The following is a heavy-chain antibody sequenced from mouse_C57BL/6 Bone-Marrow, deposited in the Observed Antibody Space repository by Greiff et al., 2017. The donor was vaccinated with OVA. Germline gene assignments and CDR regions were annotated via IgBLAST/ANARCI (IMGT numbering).Heavy chain of an antibody. CDR1: GFTFSNYW. J-gene: IGHJ2*01. V-gene: IGHV6-3*01. D-gene: IGHD1-1*01. CDR2: IRLKSDNYAT. Sequence: EVQLQQSGGGLVQPGGSMKLSCVASGFTFSNYWMNWVRQSPEKGLEWVAQIRLKSDNYATHYAESVKGRFTISRDDSKSSVYLQMNNLRAEDTGIYYCTGPITTVVANSDYWGQGTTLTVSS. CDR3: TGPITTVVANSDY.